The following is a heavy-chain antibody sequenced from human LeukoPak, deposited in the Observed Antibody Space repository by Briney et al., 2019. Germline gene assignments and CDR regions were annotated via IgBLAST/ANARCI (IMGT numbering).Heavy chain of an antibody. Sequence: SETLSLTCTVSGGSISSHYWSWIRQPPGKGLEWIGYIYYSGTTTYNPSLKSRVIISVDTSKNQFSLKLTSVTAADTAVYYCARGIFYGGRNQYIWLDLWGQGTLVTVSS. D-gene: IGHD4-23*01. V-gene: IGHV4-59*11. J-gene: IGHJ5*02. CDR3: ARGIFYGGRNQYIWLDL. CDR2: IYYSGTT. CDR1: GGSISSHY.